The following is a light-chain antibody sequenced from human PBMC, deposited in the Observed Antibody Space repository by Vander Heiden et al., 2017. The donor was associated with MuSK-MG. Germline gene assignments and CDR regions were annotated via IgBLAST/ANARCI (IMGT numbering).Light chain of an antibody. CDR1: SGSIASNY. CDR2: EDN. CDR3: QSYDSSKEV. Sequence: NFMLTQPHSVSESPGKTVTISCTGSSGSIASNYVQWYQQRPGSAPTTGIEEDNQRPSGVPDRFSGSIDSSSNSASLTISGLKTEDEADYYCQSYDSSKEVFGGGTKLTVL. J-gene: IGLJ2*01. V-gene: IGLV6-57*02.